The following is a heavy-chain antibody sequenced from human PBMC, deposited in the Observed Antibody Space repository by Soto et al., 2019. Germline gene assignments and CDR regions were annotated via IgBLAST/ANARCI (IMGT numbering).Heavy chain of an antibody. Sequence: SDTLSVTCTVSCGSISGSYWSWIRQPPRKTPEWIAYIYYSWSTNYNPSLRSRVTIVVDTSRNQSSLKMTSLTAADTAVYFCAIGGPTTQWFDPPCMATLLTVSS. CDR3: AIGGPTTQWFDP. V-gene: IGHV4-59*01. J-gene: IGHJ5*02. CDR1: CGSISGSY. CDR2: IYYSWST. D-gene: IGHD6-25*01.